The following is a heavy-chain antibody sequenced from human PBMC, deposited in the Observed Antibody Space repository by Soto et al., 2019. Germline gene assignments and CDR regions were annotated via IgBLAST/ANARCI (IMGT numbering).Heavy chain of an antibody. CDR1: GGSISSSSYY. V-gene: IGHV4-39*01. CDR2: IYYSGST. CDR3: ARDARVTAMGPVF. J-gene: IGHJ4*02. D-gene: IGHD5-18*01. Sequence: KPSETLSLTCTVSGGSISSSSYYWGWIRQPPGKGLEWIGSIYYSGSTYYNPSLKSRVTISVDTSKNQFSLKLSSVTAADTAVYYCARDARVTAMGPVFWGQGTLVTVSS.